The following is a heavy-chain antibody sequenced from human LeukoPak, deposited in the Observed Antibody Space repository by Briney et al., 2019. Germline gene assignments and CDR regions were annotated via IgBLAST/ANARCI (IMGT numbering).Heavy chain of an antibody. D-gene: IGHD2-15*01. CDR2: MHYSGST. V-gene: IGHV4-39*07. Sequence: SETLSLTCTVSGGSISSSSYSWGWIRQPPGKGLEWIVNMHYSGSTYYNPSLKSPVTISIDTSKNQFSLRLISVTAADTAVYYCARGLRRLEVVFDIWGQGTMVTVSS. J-gene: IGHJ3*02. CDR1: GGSISSSSYS. CDR3: ARGLRRLEVVFDI.